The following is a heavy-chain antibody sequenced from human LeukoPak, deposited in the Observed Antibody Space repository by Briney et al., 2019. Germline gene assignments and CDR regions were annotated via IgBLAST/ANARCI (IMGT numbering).Heavy chain of an antibody. CDR3: ARGRGYSGFIVVVAATRLTNWFDP. J-gene: IGHJ5*02. CDR2: MNPNSGNT. D-gene: IGHD2-15*01. Sequence: ASVKVSCKASGYTFTSYDINWVRQATGQGLEWMGWMNPNSGNTGYAQKFQGRVTMTRNTSISTAYMELSSLRSEDTAVYYCARGRGYSGFIVVVAATRLTNWFDPWGQGTLVTVSS. V-gene: IGHV1-8*01. CDR1: GYTFTSYD.